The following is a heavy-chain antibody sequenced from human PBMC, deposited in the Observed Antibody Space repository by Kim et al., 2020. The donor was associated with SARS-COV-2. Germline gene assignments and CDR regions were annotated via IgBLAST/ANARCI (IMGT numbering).Heavy chain of an antibody. CDR2: IYHSGKT. CDR3: ARSEMLRGLHHWVDP. V-gene: IGHV4-4*02. D-gene: IGHD4-4*01. Sequence: SETLSLTCGVSGVSISNTNCWTWVRQSPEKGLEWIGEIYHSGKTNYNPSLESRLTMSVDKSTNLVTLTLKSVTAADTAIYYCARSEMLRGLHHWVDPWGPGTLVTVSS. CDR1: GVSISNTNC. J-gene: IGHJ5*02.